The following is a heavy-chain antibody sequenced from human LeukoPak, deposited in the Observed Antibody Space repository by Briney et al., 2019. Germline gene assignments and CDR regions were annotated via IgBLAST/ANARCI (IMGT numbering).Heavy chain of an antibody. Sequence: SETLSLTCTVSGGSISSFYWSWFRQPPGKGLEWIGLMYYSGSTYYNPSLKSRVSLSVDTSRNQFSLKLNSVTAADTAVYYCARAGYDTATGYCGAFDIWGQGTMVTVSS. CDR2: MYYSGST. V-gene: IGHV4-59*01. CDR3: ARAGYDTATGYCGAFDI. CDR1: GGSISSFY. D-gene: IGHD3-9*01. J-gene: IGHJ3*02.